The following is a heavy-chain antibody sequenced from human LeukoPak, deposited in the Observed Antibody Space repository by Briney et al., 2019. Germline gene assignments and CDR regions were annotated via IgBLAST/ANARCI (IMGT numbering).Heavy chain of an antibody. J-gene: IGHJ4*02. CDR2: IIPIFGTA. CDR3: ASSKSYSSGWPLDY. D-gene: IGHD6-19*01. Sequence: SVKVSCKASGGTFSSYAISWVRQAPGQGLEWMGGIIPIFGTANYAQKFQGRVTITTDESTSTAYMELSSLRSEDTAVYYCASSKSYSSGWPLDYWGQGTLVTVSS. CDR1: GGTFSSYA. V-gene: IGHV1-69*05.